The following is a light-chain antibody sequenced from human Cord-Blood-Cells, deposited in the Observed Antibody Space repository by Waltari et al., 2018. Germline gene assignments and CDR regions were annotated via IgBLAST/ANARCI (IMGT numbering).Light chain of an antibody. V-gene: IGKV2-30*01. CDR3: TQGTYWPT. Sequence: DAVMTQSPLSLPVTLGQPASISCSSSHSLIYSDGNTYFNLFQQRPGQSPRRLIYKVSNPDSGVPYRFRGSGSGTDFTLQIRRVEAWEVGSYYCTQGTYWPTYCSGTKVDIK. CDR2: KVS. J-gene: IGKJ3*01. CDR1: HSLIYSDGNTY.